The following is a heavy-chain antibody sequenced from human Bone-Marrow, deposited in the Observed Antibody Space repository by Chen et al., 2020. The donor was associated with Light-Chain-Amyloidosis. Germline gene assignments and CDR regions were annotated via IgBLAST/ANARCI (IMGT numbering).Heavy chain of an antibody. CDR3: TRLGSGSYSVAY. CDR1: GFPFSGSA. CDR2: IRSKANSYAT. Sequence: EVQLVESGGGLVQPGGSLKLSCAASGFPFSGSAMHWVRQASGKGLEWVGRIRSKANSYATAYAASVKGRFTISRDDSKNTAYLQMNSLKTEDTAVYYCTRLGSGSYSVAYWGQGTLVTVSS. D-gene: IGHD1-26*01. J-gene: IGHJ4*02. V-gene: IGHV3-73*02.